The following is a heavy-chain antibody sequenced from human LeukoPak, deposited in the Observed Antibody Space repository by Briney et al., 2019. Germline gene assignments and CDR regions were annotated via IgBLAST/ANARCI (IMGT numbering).Heavy chain of an antibody. D-gene: IGHD3-22*01. CDR1: GYTFTGYY. CDR2: INPNSGGT. J-gene: IGHJ4*02. CDR3: ARSRSPTYYYDSSGYYYSSFDY. Sequence: GASVKVSCKASGYTFTGYYMYWVRQAPGQGLEWMGWINPNSGGTNYAQKFQGRVTTTRDTSISTAYMELSRLRSDDTAVYYCARSRSPTYYYDSSGYYYSSFDYWGQGTLVTVSS. V-gene: IGHV1-2*02.